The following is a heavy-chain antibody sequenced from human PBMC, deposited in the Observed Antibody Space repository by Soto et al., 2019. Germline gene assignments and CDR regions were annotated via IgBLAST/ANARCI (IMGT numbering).Heavy chain of an antibody. D-gene: IGHD1-1*01. CDR2: ISDSGGST. Sequence: EVQLLESGGGLVQPGGSLRLSCAVSGLTFSSYAMNWVRQAPGRGLEWVSGISDSGGSTYYADSVKGRFTISRDNSRNTLYLHMNSLRVEDTAVYYCAKNPFSGTNCGQGTLVTVSS. V-gene: IGHV3-23*01. CDR1: GLTFSSYA. CDR3: AKNPFSGTN. J-gene: IGHJ1*01.